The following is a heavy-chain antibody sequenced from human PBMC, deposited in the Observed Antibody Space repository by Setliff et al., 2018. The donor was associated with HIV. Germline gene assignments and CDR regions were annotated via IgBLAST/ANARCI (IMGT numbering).Heavy chain of an antibody. CDR2: IYPGDSDS. CDR3: VRHAWRLWLAPIES. V-gene: IGHV5-51*01. J-gene: IGHJ4*02. CDR1: GYSFVDFW. D-gene: IGHD6-19*01. Sequence: PGESLKISCHLSGYSFVDFWIGWVRQMPGKGLEWVGFIYPGDSDSRYSPSFRGQVTISADKSTTTAYLDWARLKASDTAMYYCVRHAWRLWLAPIESWGQGTLVTVSS.